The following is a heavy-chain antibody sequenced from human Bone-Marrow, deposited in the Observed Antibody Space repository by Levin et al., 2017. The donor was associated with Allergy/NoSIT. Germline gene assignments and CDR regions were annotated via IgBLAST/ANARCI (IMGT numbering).Heavy chain of an antibody. V-gene: IGHV4-34*01. CDR1: GGSFSAYY. J-gene: IGHJ5*02. CDR3: ARGPSRYSDT. Sequence: SETLSLTCAVYGGSFSAYYWTWIRQPPGKRLEWIGEFNPSGDTNYNPSFKRRVTISVDTSKNQFSLKLTSMTAADTALYYCARGPSRYSDTWGQGTLVTVSS. CDR2: FNPSGDT. D-gene: IGHD3-9*01.